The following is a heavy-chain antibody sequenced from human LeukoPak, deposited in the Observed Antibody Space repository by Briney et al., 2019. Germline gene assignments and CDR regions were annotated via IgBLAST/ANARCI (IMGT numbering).Heavy chain of an antibody. Sequence: GGSLRLSCAASGFTFSSYWMNWVRQTPGKGPEWVAHIKDDGTEKYYVDSVKGRFTISKDNAKNSVYLQMNSLRGEDTAVYYCARWSSGWEFDYWGQGTLVSVSS. CDR2: IKDDGTEK. CDR1: GFTFSSYW. CDR3: ARWSSGWEFDY. J-gene: IGHJ4*02. V-gene: IGHV3-7*05. D-gene: IGHD6-19*01.